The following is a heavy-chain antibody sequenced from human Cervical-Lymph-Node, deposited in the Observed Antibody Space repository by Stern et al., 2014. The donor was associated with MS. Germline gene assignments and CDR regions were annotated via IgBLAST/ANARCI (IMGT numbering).Heavy chain of an antibody. V-gene: IGHV4-59*12. D-gene: IGHD1-26*01. Sequence: VQLQESGPGLVKPSETLSLTCIVSGGSIRDYYLSWIRQPPGKGLEWICYVSHSGTPNSNPALMSRGTISVDTSQNQFTLRLISVTAADTAVYYCARKLNRGSYYDVFDIWGQGTMVTVSS. CDR2: VSHSGTP. CDR3: ARKLNRGSYYDVFDI. J-gene: IGHJ3*02. CDR1: GGSIRDYY.